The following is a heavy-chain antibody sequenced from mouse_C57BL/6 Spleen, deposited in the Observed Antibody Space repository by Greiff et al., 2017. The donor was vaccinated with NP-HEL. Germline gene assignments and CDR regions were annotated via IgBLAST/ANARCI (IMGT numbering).Heavy chain of an antibody. CDR1: GFTFSSYA. J-gene: IGHJ2*01. D-gene: IGHD1-1*01. CDR3: ARASYGSSVDY. V-gene: IGHV5-4*03. Sequence: DVKLVESGGGLVKPGGSLKLSCAASGFTFSSYAMSWVRQTPEKRLEWVATISDGGSYTYYPDNVKGRFTISRDNAKNNLYLQMSHLKSEDTAMYYCARASYGSSVDYWGQGTTLTVSS. CDR2: ISDGGSYT.